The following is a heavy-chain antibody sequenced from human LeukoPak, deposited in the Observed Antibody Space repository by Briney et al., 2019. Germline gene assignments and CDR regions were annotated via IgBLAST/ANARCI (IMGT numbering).Heavy chain of an antibody. D-gene: IGHD6-6*01. V-gene: IGHV1-46*03. CDR3: ARGGAARLIWFDP. Sequence: ASVKVSCKASGYTFTSYYMHWVRQAPGQGLEWMGIINPSGGSTSYAQRFQGRVTMTRDTSTSTVYMELSSLRSEDTAVYYCARGGAARLIWFDPWGQGTLVTVSA. J-gene: IGHJ5*02. CDR2: INPSGGST. CDR1: GYTFTSYY.